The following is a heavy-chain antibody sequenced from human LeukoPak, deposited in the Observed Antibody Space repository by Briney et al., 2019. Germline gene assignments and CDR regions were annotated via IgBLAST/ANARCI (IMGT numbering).Heavy chain of an antibody. D-gene: IGHD4-23*01. CDR1: GGTFSSYA. V-gene: IGHV1-69*05. CDR3: ARGGGGNSVGY. J-gene: IGHJ4*02. Sequence: ASVKVSCKASGGTFSSYAISWVRQAPGQGLEWMGGIIPIFGTANYAQKFQGRVTITTDESTSTAYMELGSLRSEDTAVYYCARGGGGNSVGYWGQGTLVTVSS. CDR2: IIPIFGTA.